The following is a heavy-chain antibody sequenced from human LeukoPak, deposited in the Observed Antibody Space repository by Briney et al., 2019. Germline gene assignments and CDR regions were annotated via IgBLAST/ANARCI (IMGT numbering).Heavy chain of an antibody. CDR2: IYRSSNGETT. CDR1: GITFSNAW. V-gene: IGHV3-15*01. D-gene: IGHD6-19*01. CDR3: TTYSSGSCGF. Sequence: GGSLRLSCAASGITFSNAWMTWVRQAPGKGLEWVCRIYRSSNGETTDYGAPVKGRFTMSTDDSKNTLYLQMNSLKTEDTAVYYCTTYSSGSCGFWGQGTLVTVSS. J-gene: IGHJ1*01.